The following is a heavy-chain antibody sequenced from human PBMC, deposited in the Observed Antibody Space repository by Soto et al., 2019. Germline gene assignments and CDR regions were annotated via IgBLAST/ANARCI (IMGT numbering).Heavy chain of an antibody. CDR3: ARGADYTNSNFDC. D-gene: IGHD4-4*01. V-gene: IGHV3-21*01. CDR2: ISSSGDT. Sequence: EVQLVESGGGLVKPGGSLRLSCAVSGFAFISYSVNWVRQAPGKGLELVSSISSSGDTYYADSVKGRLAISRDNAKNSVYLQMTSLRVGDTAVYYCARGADYTNSNFDCWGQGTLVTVSS. J-gene: IGHJ4*02. CDR1: GFAFISYS.